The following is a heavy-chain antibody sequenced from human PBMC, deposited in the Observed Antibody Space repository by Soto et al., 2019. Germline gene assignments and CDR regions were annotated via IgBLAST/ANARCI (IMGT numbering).Heavy chain of an antibody. CDR3: ARDRSHSGYENYYYYMDV. CDR2: ISSSSSYI. Sequence: GGSLRLSCAASGFTFSSYSMNWVRQAPGKGLEWVSSISSSSSYIYYADSVKGRFTISRDNAKNSLYLQMNSLRAEDTAVYYCARDRSHSGYENYYYYMDVWGKGTTVTVSS. D-gene: IGHD5-12*01. V-gene: IGHV3-21*01. J-gene: IGHJ6*03. CDR1: GFTFSSYS.